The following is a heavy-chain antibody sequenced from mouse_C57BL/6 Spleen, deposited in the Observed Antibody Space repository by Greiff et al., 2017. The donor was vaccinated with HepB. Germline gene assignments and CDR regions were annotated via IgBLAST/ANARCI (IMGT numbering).Heavy chain of an antibody. CDR3: AREGTGTGFAY. D-gene: IGHD4-1*01. J-gene: IGHJ3*01. CDR2: ISDGGSYT. V-gene: IGHV5-4*01. CDR1: GFTFSSYA. Sequence: EVQLVESGGGLVKPGGSLKLSCAASGFTFSSYAMSWVRQTPEKRLEWVATISDGGSYTYYPDNVKGRFTISRDNAKNNLYLQMSHLKSEDTAMYYCAREGTGTGFAYWGQGTLVTVSA.